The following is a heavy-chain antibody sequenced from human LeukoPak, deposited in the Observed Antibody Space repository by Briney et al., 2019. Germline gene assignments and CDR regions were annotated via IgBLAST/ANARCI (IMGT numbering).Heavy chain of an antibody. CDR3: ARVSVPDSGWYRPHYFDY. V-gene: IGHV4-4*07. CDR1: GGSISSYY. J-gene: IGHJ4*02. Sequence: SETLSLTXTVSGGSISSYYWSWIRQPAGKGLEWIGRIYTSGSTNYNPSLKSRVTMSVDTSKNQFSLKLSSVTAADTAVYYCARVSVPDSGWYRPHYFDYWGQGTLVTVSS. D-gene: IGHD6-19*01. CDR2: IYTSGST.